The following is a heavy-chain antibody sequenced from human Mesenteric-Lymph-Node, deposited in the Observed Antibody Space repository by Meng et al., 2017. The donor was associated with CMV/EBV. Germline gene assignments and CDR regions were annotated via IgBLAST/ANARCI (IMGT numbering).Heavy chain of an antibody. CDR3: ARMPTASSDY. J-gene: IGHJ4*02. Sequence: GGSLRLSCAASGFTFSSYAMNWVRQAPGKGLEWVSVASSSGDNTYYADSVKGRFTISRDDSKNTLYLQMNSLRAEDTAVYYCARMPTASSDYWGQGTLVTVSS. V-gene: IGHV3-23*03. CDR2: ASSSGDNT. D-gene: IGHD3-10*01. CDR1: GFTFSSYA.